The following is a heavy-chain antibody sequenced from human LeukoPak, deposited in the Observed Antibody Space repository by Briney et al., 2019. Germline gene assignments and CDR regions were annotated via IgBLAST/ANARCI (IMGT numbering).Heavy chain of an antibody. V-gene: IGHV4-34*01. CDR2: INHSGST. D-gene: IGHD2-2*01. Sequence: TSETLSLTCAVYGGSFSGYYWSWIRQPPGKGLEWIGEINHSGSTNYNPSLKSRVTISVDTSKNQFSLKLSSVTAADTAVYYCARVRPPGPRTRLGYCSSTSCYHPGGAIDYWGQGTLVTVSS. CDR1: GGSFSGYY. CDR3: ARVRPPGPRTRLGYCSSTSCYHPGGAIDY. J-gene: IGHJ4*02.